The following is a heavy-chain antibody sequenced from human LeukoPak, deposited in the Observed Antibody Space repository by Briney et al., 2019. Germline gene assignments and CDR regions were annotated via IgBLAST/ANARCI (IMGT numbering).Heavy chain of an antibody. CDR2: ISYEGSNK. CDR1: GFTFSSYA. J-gene: IGHJ6*04. Sequence: GRSLRLSCAASGFTFSSYAMHWVRQAPGKGLEWVAVISYEGSNKYYADSVKGRFTISRDNSKDTLYLQMNSLRAEDTAVYYCARVHRPYYYYGMDVWGKGTTVTVSS. CDR3: ARVHRPYYYYGMDV. V-gene: IGHV3-30*04.